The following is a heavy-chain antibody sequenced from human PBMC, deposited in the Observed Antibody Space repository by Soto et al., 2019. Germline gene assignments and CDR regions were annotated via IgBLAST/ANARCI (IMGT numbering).Heavy chain of an antibody. V-gene: IGHV4-39*07. CDR2: IYYSGST. CDR1: GGSISSSSYY. D-gene: IGHD3-9*01. CDR3: ARDKDYDILTGYYDAFDI. Sequence: SETLSLTCTVSGGSISSSSYYWGWIRQPPGKGLEWIGSIYYSGSTYYNPSLKSRVTISVDTSKNQFSLKLSSVTAADTAVYYCARDKDYDILTGYYDAFDIWGQGTMVTVSS. J-gene: IGHJ3*02.